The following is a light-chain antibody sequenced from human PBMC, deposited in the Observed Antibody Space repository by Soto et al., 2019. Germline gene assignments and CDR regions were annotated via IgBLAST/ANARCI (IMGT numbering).Light chain of an antibody. V-gene: IGKV3D-15*01. J-gene: IGKJ4*01. CDR2: DTS. CDR1: QSVRSSY. Sequence: EIVLTQSPGTLSLSPGERVSLSCRASQSVRSSYLAWYQQTPGQAPRLLIYDTSTRATGIPARFSGSGSGTEFTLTISSLQSEDFAVYYCQQYENWPPITFGGGTKVDIK. CDR3: QQYENWPPIT.